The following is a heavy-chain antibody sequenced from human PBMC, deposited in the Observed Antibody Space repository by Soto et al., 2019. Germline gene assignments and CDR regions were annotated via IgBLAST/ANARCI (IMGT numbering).Heavy chain of an antibody. CDR2: IYPGDSDT. CDR1: GYSFTSYW. V-gene: IGHV5-51*01. J-gene: IGHJ6*02. CDR3: ARTSAAGKYYYGMDV. Sequence: EVQLVQSGAEVKKPGESVKISCKGSGYSFTSYWIGWVRQMPGKGLEWMGIIYPGDSDTRYSPSFQGQVTISADKSISTAYLQWSSLKASDTAMYYCARTSAAGKYYYGMDVWGQGTTVTVSS. D-gene: IGHD6-13*01.